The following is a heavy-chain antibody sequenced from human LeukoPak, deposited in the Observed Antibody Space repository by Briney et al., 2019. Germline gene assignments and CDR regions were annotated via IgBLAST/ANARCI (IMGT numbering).Heavy chain of an antibody. CDR3: ARGPLTGRWPDMGFDY. J-gene: IGHJ4*02. D-gene: IGHD5-24*01. CDR1: GFTFSSYA. V-gene: IGHV3-30-3*01. CDR2: TSYDGSNK. Sequence: GGSPRLSCAASGFTFSSYAMHWVRQAPGKGLEWVAVTSYDGSNKYYADSVKGRFTISRDNSKNTLYLQMNSLRAEDTAVYYCARGPLTGRWPDMGFDYWGQGTLVTVSS.